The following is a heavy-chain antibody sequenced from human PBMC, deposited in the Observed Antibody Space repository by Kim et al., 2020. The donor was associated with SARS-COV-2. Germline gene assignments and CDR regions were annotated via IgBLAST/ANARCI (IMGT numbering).Heavy chain of an antibody. D-gene: IGHD6-13*01. Sequence: ASVKVSCKASGYTFTSYAISWVRQAPGQGLEWMGWISAYNGNTHYAQKLQGRVTVTTDTSTSTAYMELRSLRSDDTAVYYCARNAHWGGSSWYWFADYWGQGTLVTVSS. J-gene: IGHJ4*02. V-gene: IGHV1-18*01. CDR1: GYTFTSYA. CDR3: ARNAHWGGSSWYWFADY. CDR2: ISAYNGNT.